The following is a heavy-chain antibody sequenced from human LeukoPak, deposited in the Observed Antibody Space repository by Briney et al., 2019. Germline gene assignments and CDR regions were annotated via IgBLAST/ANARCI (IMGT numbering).Heavy chain of an antibody. D-gene: IGHD6-19*01. Sequence: AASVTVSCTASGYTFTSYGISWVRQAPGQGLEWMGWINPNSGGTNYAQKFQGRVTMTGDTSISTAYMELSRLRSDDTAVYYCARVAVAGINFPFLRYYYYMDVWGKGTTVTVSS. CDR1: GYTFTSYG. J-gene: IGHJ6*03. CDR2: INPNSGGT. V-gene: IGHV1-2*02. CDR3: ARVAVAGINFPFLRYYYYMDV.